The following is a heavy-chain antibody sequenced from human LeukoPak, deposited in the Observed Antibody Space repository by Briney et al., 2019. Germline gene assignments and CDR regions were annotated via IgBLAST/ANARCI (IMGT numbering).Heavy chain of an antibody. CDR2: ISSSGDT. D-gene: IGHD7-27*01. V-gene: IGHV3-48*03. Sequence: GGSLRLSCAASGFTFSSYEMNWVRQAPGKGLKWVSYISSSGDTYYADSVKGRFTIPRDNSKNTLYLQMNSLRAEDTAVYYCARVTGGYFDYWGQGTLVTVSS. CDR3: ARVTGGYFDY. CDR1: GFTFSSYE. J-gene: IGHJ4*02.